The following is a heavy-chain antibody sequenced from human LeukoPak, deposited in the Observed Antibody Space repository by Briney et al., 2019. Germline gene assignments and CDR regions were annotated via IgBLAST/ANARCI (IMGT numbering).Heavy chain of an antibody. V-gene: IGHV3-13*01. CDR3: ARGGMATIAYFDY. D-gene: IGHD5-24*01. Sequence: GGSLRLSCAASGFTFSSYDMRWVRQATGKGLEWVSAIGTAGDTYYPGSVKGRFTISRENAKNSLYLQMNSLRAGDTAVYYCARGGMATIAYFDYWGQGTLVTVSS. J-gene: IGHJ4*02. CDR2: IGTAGDT. CDR1: GFTFSSYD.